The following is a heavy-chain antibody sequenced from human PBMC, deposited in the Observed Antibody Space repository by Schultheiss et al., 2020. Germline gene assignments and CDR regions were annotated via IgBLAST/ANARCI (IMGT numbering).Heavy chain of an antibody. CDR2: INRNSGGT. Sequence: ASVKVSCKASGYSLTGSSMHWVRQAPGQGLEWMGWINRNSGGTNYAQKFQGRVTMTRDTSISTAYMELSRLRSDDTAVYYCARNPYSSSSKSFGYWGQGTLVTVSS. J-gene: IGHJ4*02. CDR3: ARNPYSSSSKSFGY. D-gene: IGHD6-6*01. V-gene: IGHV1-2*02. CDR1: GYSLTGSS.